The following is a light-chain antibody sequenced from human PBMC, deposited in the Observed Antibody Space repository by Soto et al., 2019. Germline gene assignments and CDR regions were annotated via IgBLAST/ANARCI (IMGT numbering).Light chain of an antibody. CDR3: QSADSSGTYVV. V-gene: IGLV3-25*03. CDR2: KDS. J-gene: IGLJ2*01. Sequence: SYELTQPPSVSVSPGQTARITCSGDALAKQYAYWYQQKPGKAPVLVIYKDSERPSGIPERFSGSSSGTTVTLTISGVQAEDEADYYCQSADSSGTYVVFGGGTKLTVL. CDR1: ALAKQY.